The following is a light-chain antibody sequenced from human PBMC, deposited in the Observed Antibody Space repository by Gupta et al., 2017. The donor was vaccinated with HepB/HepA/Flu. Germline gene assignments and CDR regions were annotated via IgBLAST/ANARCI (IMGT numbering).Light chain of an antibody. Sequence: DIVMTQSPDSLAVSLGERATIDCKSSQNLLYSSNNKNYLAWYQQKPGQPPRLLIYWASTRESGVPDRFRGSGSGTDFTLTISILQAEDVAVYYCQQYYSSLWTFGRWTKVEIK. CDR3: QQYYSSLWT. J-gene: IGKJ1*01. CDR1: QNLLYSSNNKNY. CDR2: WAS. V-gene: IGKV4-1*01.